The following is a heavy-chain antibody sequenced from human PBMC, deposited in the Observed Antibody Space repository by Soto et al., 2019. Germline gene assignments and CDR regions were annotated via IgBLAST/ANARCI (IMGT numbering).Heavy chain of an antibody. CDR2: ISAYNTNT. J-gene: IGHJ4*02. CDR1: GYTFTSYH. CDR3: ATDKPPTDY. Sequence: QVQLVQSGAVVKKPGASVKVSCKTSGYTFTSYHISWVRQAPGQGIEWMGWISAYNTNTNYAQKFQGRITMTTDTLTSTAYMELRSMRSDDKAVYYCATDKPPTDYWGQGTLVTVSS. V-gene: IGHV1-18*01.